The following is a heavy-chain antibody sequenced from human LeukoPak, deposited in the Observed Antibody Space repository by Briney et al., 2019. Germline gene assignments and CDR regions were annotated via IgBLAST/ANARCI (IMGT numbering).Heavy chain of an antibody. V-gene: IGHV3-64D*09. Sequence: GGSLRLSCSASGFTFSSYAMHWVRQAQGKGLEYVSAISSNGGSTYYADSVKGRFTISRDNSKNTLYLQMSSLRAEDTAVYYCVKDRIVGASSLDYWGQGTLVTVSS. CDR3: VKDRIVGASSLDY. J-gene: IGHJ4*02. CDR2: ISSNGGST. D-gene: IGHD1-26*01. CDR1: GFTFSSYA.